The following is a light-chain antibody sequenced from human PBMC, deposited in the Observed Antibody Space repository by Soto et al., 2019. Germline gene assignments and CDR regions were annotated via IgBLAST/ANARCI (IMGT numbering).Light chain of an antibody. CDR2: GVT. J-gene: IGLJ1*01. CDR1: SSDIGRYNY. V-gene: IGLV2-14*01. CDR3: ISYTSTTAYV. Sequence: QSTLTQPASVSGSPGQSITISCTGTSSDIGRYNYVSWYQHHPGEAPKLIIFGVTNRPSGVSNRFSGSKSGNTASLTISGLQPEDEADYHCISYTSTTAYVFGTGTKLTVL.